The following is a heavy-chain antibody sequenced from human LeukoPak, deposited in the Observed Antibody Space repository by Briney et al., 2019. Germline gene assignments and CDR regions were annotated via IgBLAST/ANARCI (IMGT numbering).Heavy chain of an antibody. Sequence: GGSLRLSCAASGFTFSDYYMSWIRQAPGKGLEWVSYISSSGSTIYYADSVKGRFTISRDNAKNSLYLQMNSLRAEDTAVYYCARDNDLLRYFDWPLDYWGQGTLVTVSS. D-gene: IGHD3-9*01. V-gene: IGHV3-11*04. CDR1: GFTFSDYY. J-gene: IGHJ4*02. CDR3: ARDNDLLRYFDWPLDY. CDR2: ISSSGSTI.